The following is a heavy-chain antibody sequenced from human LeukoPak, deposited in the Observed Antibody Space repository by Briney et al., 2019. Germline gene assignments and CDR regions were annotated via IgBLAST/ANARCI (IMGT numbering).Heavy chain of an antibody. CDR3: ARDRVQYYYGSGSMYFFDY. CDR2: ISYDGSNK. D-gene: IGHD3-10*01. J-gene: IGHJ4*02. CDR1: GFTFSSYG. Sequence: GGSLRLSCAASGFTFSSYGLHWVRQAPGKGLEWGAVISYDGSNKYYADSVKGRFTISRDNSKNTLYLQMNSLRAEDTAVYYCARDRVQYYYGSGSMYFFDYWGQGTLVTVSS. V-gene: IGHV3-30*03.